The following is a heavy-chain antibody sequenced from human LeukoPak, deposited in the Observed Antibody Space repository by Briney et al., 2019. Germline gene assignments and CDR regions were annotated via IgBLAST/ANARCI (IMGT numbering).Heavy chain of an antibody. CDR1: GGSVSSYY. V-gene: IGHV4-4*07. J-gene: IGHJ1*01. CDR3: ATNGWYCLDH. Sequence: SETLSLTCTVSGGSVSSYYWSWIRQPAGKGLEWIGRIYTSGSTNYNPSLKSRVTMSVDTSRNQFSLKLSSVTAADTAVYYCATNGWYCLDHWGQGALVTVSS. D-gene: IGHD6-19*01. CDR2: IYTSGST.